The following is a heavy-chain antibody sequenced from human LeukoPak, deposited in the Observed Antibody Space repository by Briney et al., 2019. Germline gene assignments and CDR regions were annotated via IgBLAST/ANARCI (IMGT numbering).Heavy chain of an antibody. Sequence: SETLSLTCTVSGGSISSYYWSWIRQPPGKGLEWIGYIYYSGSTNYNPSLKSRVTISVDTSKNQFSLKLSSVTAADTAVYYCAKSGEEWELLVHWGQGTLVTVSS. J-gene: IGHJ4*02. V-gene: IGHV4-59*01. CDR2: IYYSGST. D-gene: IGHD1-26*01. CDR3: AKSGEEWELLVH. CDR1: GGSISSYY.